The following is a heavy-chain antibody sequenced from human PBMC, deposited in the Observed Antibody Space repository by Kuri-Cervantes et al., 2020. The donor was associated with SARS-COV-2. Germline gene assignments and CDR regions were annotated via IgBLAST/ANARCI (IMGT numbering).Heavy chain of an antibody. D-gene: IGHD3-3*02. V-gene: IGHV4-34*01. Sequence: SQTLSLTCAVYGGSFSGYYWSWIRQPPGKGLEWIGEINHSGSTNYNPSLKSRVTISVDTSKNQFSLKLSSVTAADTAVYYCARVGVYYHRRFDPWGQGTLVTVSS. CDR2: INHSGST. CDR1: GGSFSGYY. CDR3: ARVGVYYHRRFDP. J-gene: IGHJ5*02.